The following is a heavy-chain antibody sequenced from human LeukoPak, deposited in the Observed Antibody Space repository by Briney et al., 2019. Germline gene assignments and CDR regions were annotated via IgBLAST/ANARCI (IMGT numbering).Heavy chain of an antibody. V-gene: IGHV4-39*07. D-gene: IGHD3-22*01. CDR2: IYYTGNT. CDR1: GDSISSTAYY. Sequence: PSETLSLTCVVSGDSISSTAYYWGWIRQPPGQGLEWIGNIYYTGNTNYNPSLKGRVTISVDTSKNQFSLKLNSVTAADTAMYYCARRITVILVGTSFDYRGQGTPVTVSS. J-gene: IGHJ4*02. CDR3: ARRITVILVGTSFDY.